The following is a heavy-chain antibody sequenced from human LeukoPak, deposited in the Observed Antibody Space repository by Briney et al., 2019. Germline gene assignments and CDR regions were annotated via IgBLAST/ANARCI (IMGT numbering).Heavy chain of an antibody. V-gene: IGHV1-69*13. CDR2: IIPIFGTA. Sequence: ASVKVSCKASGGTFSSYAISWVRQAPGQGLEWMGGIIPIFGTANYAQKFQGRVTITADESTSTAYMELSSLRSEDTAVYYCISQYGYGPNYYGMDVWGQGTTVTVSS. CDR1: GGTFSSYA. D-gene: IGHD5-18*01. CDR3: ISQYGYGPNYYGMDV. J-gene: IGHJ6*02.